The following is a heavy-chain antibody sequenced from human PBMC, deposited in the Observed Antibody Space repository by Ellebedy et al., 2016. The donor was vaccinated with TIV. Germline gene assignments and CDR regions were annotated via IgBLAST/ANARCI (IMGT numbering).Heavy chain of an antibody. J-gene: IGHJ4*02. CDR1: GFTFRSYS. V-gene: IGHV3-7*01. CDR2: IDPNGSAK. CDR3: AGWAGDDNS. Sequence: GESLKISCADSGFTFRSYSMNWVRQAPGKGLEWVANIDPNGSAKTYVDSVKGRFTISRDNAKNSLYLQMNSLRVEDTAIYYCAGWAGDDNSWGQGTLVTVSS. D-gene: IGHD7-27*01.